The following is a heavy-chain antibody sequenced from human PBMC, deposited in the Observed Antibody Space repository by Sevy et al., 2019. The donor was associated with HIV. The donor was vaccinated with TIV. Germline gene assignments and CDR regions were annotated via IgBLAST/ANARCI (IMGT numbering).Heavy chain of an antibody. CDR3: ARDRIAAAGGHFDY. CDR1: GGSVSSGDYY. D-gene: IGHD6-13*01. V-gene: IGHV4-61*08. CDR2: VSYIGST. J-gene: IGHJ4*02. Sequence: SETLSLTCAVSGGSVSSGDYYWSWIRQHPGKGLEWIWYVSYIGSTNYSPSLKSRLTISVDTSRNQFSLKLNSVTAADTAVYYCARDRIAAAGGHFDYWGQGILVTVSS.